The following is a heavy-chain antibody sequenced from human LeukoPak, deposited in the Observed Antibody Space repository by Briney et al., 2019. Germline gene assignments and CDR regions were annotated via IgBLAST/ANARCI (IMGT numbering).Heavy chain of an antibody. D-gene: IGHD5-24*01. J-gene: IGHJ4*02. CDR1: GFTFSNSL. Sequence: PGGSLRLSCAASGFTFSNSLMHWVRQVPGEELVWVARIDTDGSTTHYADSVKGRFTISGDNAKNTLYLQMNSLRAEDTAVYYCARDRDGYNYWGQGTLVTVS. CDR3: ARDRDGYNY. CDR2: IDTDGSTT. V-gene: IGHV3-74*01.